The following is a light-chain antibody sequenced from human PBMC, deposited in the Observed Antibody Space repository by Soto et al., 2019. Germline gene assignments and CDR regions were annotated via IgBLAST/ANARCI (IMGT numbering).Light chain of an antibody. J-gene: IGLJ3*02. Sequence: QSALTQHASVSGSPGQSITISCTGTSSDVGGYQFVSWHQQHPGKAPKLMIFYVSNRPSGVSNRFSGSKSGNTASLTISGLQAEDEADYYCSSYTSNSTWVFGGGTKLTVL. CDR3: SSYTSNSTWV. CDR2: YVS. V-gene: IGLV2-14*03. CDR1: SSDVGGYQF.